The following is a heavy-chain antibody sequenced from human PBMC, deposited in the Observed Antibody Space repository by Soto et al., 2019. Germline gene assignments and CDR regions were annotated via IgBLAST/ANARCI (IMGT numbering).Heavy chain of an antibody. CDR3: ARGLPPYSSGPHAFDI. CDR1: GYTFTSYG. CDR2: ISAYNGNT. V-gene: IGHV1-18*01. J-gene: IGHJ3*02. D-gene: IGHD6-19*01. Sequence: ASVKVTWKASGYTFTSYGISWGRQAPGQGLEWMGWISAYNGNTNYAQKLQGRVTMTTDTSTSTAYMELRSLRSDDTAVYYCARGLPPYSSGPHAFDIWGQGTMVTVSS.